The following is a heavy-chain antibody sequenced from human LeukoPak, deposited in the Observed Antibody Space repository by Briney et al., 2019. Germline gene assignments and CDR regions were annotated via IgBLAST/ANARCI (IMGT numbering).Heavy chain of an antibody. CDR2: ISSNGGST. CDR1: GFTFSSYA. CDR3: ARGPDWVYGSISFDY. J-gene: IGHJ4*02. V-gene: IGHV3-64*01. Sequence: PGGSLRLSCAASGFTFSSYAMHWVRQAPGKGLEYVSAISSNGGSTYYANSVKGRFTISRDNSKNTLYLQMGSLRAEDMAVYYCARGPDWVYGSISFDYWGQGTLVTVSS. D-gene: IGHD3-9*01.